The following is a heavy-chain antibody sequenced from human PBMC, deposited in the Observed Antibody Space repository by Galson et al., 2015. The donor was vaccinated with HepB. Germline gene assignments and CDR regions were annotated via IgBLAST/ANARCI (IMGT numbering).Heavy chain of an antibody. J-gene: IGHJ6*02. Sequence: SVKVSCKASEYTFKTYPLHWVRQAPGQRLEWLGWINGANGNTKYSEKLQDRVTITRDTSASTAYMELSSLQSEDTAVYYCARDREPWVGYYYAMDVWGQGTTVIVSS. V-gene: IGHV1-3*01. D-gene: IGHD1-26*01. CDR1: EYTFKTYP. CDR3: ARDREPWVGYYYAMDV. CDR2: INGANGNT.